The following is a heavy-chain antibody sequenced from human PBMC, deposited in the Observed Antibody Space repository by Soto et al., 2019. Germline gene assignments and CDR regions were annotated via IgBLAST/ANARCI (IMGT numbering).Heavy chain of an antibody. D-gene: IGHD3-10*01. CDR3: ARGVYGSGNYYTGPSAFDI. J-gene: IGHJ3*02. CDR2: TIPVFNTA. V-gene: IGHV1-69*06. CDR1: GGTLSDHG. Sequence: QVQLEQSGAEVKKPGSSVTISCKASGGTLSDHGVSWLRQAPGQGLEWVGGTIPVFNTANYAPKFQGRVTIAADKTTNIAYMELGSLRSDDTAFYYCARGVYGSGNYYTGPSAFDIWGQGTLVIVSS.